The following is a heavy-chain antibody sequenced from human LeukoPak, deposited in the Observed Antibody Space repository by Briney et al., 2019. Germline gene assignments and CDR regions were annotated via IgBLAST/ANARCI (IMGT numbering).Heavy chain of an antibody. Sequence: GASLKISFKGSGYRFTTYWIGWVRPMPGKGLESMGIIYPGDSDTKYSPSFQGQVTISADRSISTAYLQWSSLKASDTAMYYCASGAGIAAPGTYDAFDIWGQGTMVTVSS. D-gene: IGHD6-13*01. V-gene: IGHV5-51*01. CDR2: IYPGDSDT. J-gene: IGHJ3*02. CDR3: ASGAGIAAPGTYDAFDI. CDR1: GYRFTTYW.